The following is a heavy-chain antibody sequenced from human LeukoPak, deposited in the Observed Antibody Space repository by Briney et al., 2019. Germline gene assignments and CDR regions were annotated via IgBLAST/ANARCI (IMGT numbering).Heavy chain of an antibody. V-gene: IGHV3-48*03. CDR3: ARGNDFWSGYGDY. CDR1: GFTFSYYE. Sequence: GRSLRLSCAVSGFTFSYYEMNWVRQAPGKGLEWVSYISSSGSTIYYADSVKGRFTISRDNAKNSLYLQMNSLRAEDTAVYYCARGNDFWSGYGDYWGQGTQITVSS. J-gene: IGHJ4*02. D-gene: IGHD3-3*01. CDR2: ISSSGSTI.